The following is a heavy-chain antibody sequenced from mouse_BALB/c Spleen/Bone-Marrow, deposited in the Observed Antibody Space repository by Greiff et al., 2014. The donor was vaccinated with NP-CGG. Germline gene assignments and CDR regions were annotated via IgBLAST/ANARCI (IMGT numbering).Heavy chain of an antibody. J-gene: IGHJ1*01. CDR1: GYAFSSSW. CDR2: IYPGDGDT. CDR3: ARGGNSWYFDV. D-gene: IGHD2-1*01. Sequence: SGPELVKPGASVKISCKASGYAFSSSWMNWVKQRPGQGLEWIGRIYPGDGDTNYNGKFKGKATLTADKSSSTAYMQLSSLTSVDSAVYFCARGGNSWYFDVWGAGTTVTVSS. V-gene: IGHV1-82*01.